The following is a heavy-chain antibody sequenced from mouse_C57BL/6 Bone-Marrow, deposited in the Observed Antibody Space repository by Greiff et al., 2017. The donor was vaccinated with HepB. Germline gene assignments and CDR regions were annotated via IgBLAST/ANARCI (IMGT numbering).Heavy chain of an antibody. CDR3: ARALYYDYGRDY. V-gene: IGHV1-26*01. CDR1: GYTFTDYY. CDR2: INPNNGGT. D-gene: IGHD2-4*01. Sequence: EVQLQQSGPELVKPGASVKISCKASGYTFTDYYMNWVKQSHGKSLEWIGDINPNNGGTSYNQKFKGKATLTVDKSSSTAYMELRSLTSEDSAVYYCARALYYDYGRDYWGQGTTLTVSS. J-gene: IGHJ2*01.